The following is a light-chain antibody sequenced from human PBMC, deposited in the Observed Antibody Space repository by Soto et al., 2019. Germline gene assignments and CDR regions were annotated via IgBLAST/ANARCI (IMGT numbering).Light chain of an antibody. Sequence: LSPGERANLSCRASQSVSSNLAWYQQKPGQAPRLIIHGASSRATGVPDRITGSGSGTDFTLSISRLEPEDFAVYYCQQYGGSPRTFGQGTKVDIK. J-gene: IGKJ1*01. V-gene: IGKV3-20*01. CDR1: QSVSSN. CDR3: QQYGGSPRT. CDR2: GAS.